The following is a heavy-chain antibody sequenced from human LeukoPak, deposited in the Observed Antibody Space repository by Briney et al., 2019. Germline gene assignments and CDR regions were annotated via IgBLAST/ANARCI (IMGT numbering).Heavy chain of an antibody. CDR3: ATPDSSSSVLVFDY. CDR1: GFTFSSYA. Sequence: PGGSLRLSCAASGFTFSSYAMSWVRQAPGKGLEWVSAISGSGGSTYYADPVKGRFTISRDNSKNTLYLQMNSLRAEDTAVYYCATPDSSSSVLVFDYWGQGTLVTVSS. J-gene: IGHJ4*02. V-gene: IGHV3-23*01. CDR2: ISGSGGST. D-gene: IGHD6-6*01.